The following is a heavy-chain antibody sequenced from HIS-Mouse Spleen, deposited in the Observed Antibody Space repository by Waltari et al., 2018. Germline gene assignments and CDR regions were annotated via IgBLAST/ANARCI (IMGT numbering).Heavy chain of an antibody. CDR3: ARMGPARGSYGDY. CDR1: GGSFSGYY. Sequence: QVQLQQWGAGLLKPSETLFLTCAVYGGSFSGYYWSWIRQPPGKGLEWIGEINHSGSTNYSPSLKSRVTISLDTTKNQFSRKLSSGTAADTAVYYCARMGPARGSYGDYWGQGTLVTVSS. CDR2: INHSGST. J-gene: IGHJ4*02. D-gene: IGHD1-26*01. V-gene: IGHV4-34*01.